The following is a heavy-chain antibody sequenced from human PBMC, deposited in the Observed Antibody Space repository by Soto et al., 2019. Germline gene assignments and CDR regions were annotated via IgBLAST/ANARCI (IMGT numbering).Heavy chain of an antibody. CDR1: GDSLNSGAYY. Sequence: SDTLSLTCNFSGDSLNSGAYYLTWIRQSPGRGLEWIGHIYHTGSTNYNPSLRSRLTISLDTSKNHFSLTLRSVNAVDTGVYYCARSWGGDGYSHWGQGTLVTVSS. V-gene: IGHV4-61*03. CDR2: IYHTGST. D-gene: IGHD2-15*01. CDR3: ARSWGGDGYSH. J-gene: IGHJ4*02.